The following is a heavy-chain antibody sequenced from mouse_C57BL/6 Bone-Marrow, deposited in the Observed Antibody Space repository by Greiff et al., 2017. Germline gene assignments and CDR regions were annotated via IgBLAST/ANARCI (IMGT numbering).Heavy chain of an antibody. CDR1: GFTFSDYY. D-gene: IGHD1-1*01. V-gene: IGHV5-16*01. CDR3: ARGDGRYYLDY. CDR2: INYDGSST. J-gene: IGHJ2*01. Sequence: EVKLVESEGGLVQPGSSMKLSCTASGFTFSDYYMAWVRQVPEKGLEWVANINYDGSSTYYLDSLKSRFIISRDNAKNILYLQMSSLKSEDTATYYCARGDGRYYLDYWGKGTTVTVSS.